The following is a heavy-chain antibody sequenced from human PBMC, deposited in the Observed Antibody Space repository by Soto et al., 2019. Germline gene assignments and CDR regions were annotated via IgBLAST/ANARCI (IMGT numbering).Heavy chain of an antibody. D-gene: IGHD2-15*01. CDR2: IYWVDDK. CDR1: GFSLSTSGVG. J-gene: IGHJ6*02. CDR3: AYLPCSGGSCYWFSFSGMDV. V-gene: IGHV2-5*02. Sequence: QITLKESGPPLVKPTQTLTLTCTFSGFSLSTSGVGVAWIRQPPGKALEWLALIYWVDDKRYRPSLESRLTITKDTSKNPVVLTMTNMDSVDTATYYCAYLPCSGGSCYWFSFSGMDVWGQGTTVTVSS.